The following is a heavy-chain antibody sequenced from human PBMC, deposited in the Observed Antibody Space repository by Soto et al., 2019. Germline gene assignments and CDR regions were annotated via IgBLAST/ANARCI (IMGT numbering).Heavy chain of an antibody. CDR2: TYYRSNWIT. V-gene: IGHV6-1*01. D-gene: IGHD1-1*01. J-gene: IGHJ4*02. Sequence: SQTLSLTCAISGDSVSTNSAAWHWIRQSPSRGLEWLGRTYYRSNWITDYAVSVRGRITINPDTSRNQFSLRLPSVTAADTAVFYCASQLESTTYFDYWGRGTLVTVSS. CDR1: GDSVSTNSAA. CDR3: ASQLESTTYFDY.